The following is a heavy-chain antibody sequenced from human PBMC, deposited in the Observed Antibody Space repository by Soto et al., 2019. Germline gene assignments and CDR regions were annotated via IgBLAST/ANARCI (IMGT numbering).Heavy chain of an antibody. D-gene: IGHD6-13*01. CDR3: ARGVNEQQLPSPYYYYYYYMDV. V-gene: IGHV3-64*01. CDR1: GFTFSSYA. Sequence: GGSLRLSCAASGFTFSSYAMHWVRQAPGKGLEYVSAISSNGGSTYYANSVKGRFTISRDNSKNTLYLQMGSLRAEDMAVYYCARGVNEQQLPSPYYYYYYYMDVWGKGTTVTVSS. CDR2: ISSNGGST. J-gene: IGHJ6*03.